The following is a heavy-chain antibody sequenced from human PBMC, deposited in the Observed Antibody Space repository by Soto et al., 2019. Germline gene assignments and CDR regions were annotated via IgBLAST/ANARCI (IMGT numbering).Heavy chain of an antibody. J-gene: IGHJ4*02. V-gene: IGHV3-23*01. D-gene: IGHD6-13*01. CDR3: AKDGLAGKALNYFAY. Sequence: RHLRGASEDKSRSYAMRRIRKNQGKGLEWVSAISGSGGSTYYADSVKGRFTISRDNSKNTLYLQMNSLRAEDTAVYYYAKDGLAGKALNYFAYWGQGTLVTVSS. CDR2: ISGSGGST. CDR1: EDKSRSYA.